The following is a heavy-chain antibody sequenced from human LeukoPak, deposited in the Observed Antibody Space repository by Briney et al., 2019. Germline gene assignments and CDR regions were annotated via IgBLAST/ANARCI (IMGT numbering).Heavy chain of an antibody. J-gene: IGHJ4*02. CDR3: ARDLGVAVRPFSLFY. Sequence: SVKVSCKASGYTFTGYYMHWVRQAPGQGREWMGWINPKSGVTNYAQKFQGRVTMTSDTSISTAYMEFGSLRSDDTAMYYCARDLGVAVRPFSLFYWGQGTLVTVSS. V-gene: IGHV1-2*02. CDR1: GYTFTGYY. CDR2: INPKSGVT. D-gene: IGHD6-6*01.